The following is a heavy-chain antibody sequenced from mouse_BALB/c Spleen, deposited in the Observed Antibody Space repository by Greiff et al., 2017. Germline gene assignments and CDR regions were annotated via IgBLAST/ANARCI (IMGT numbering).Heavy chain of an antibody. V-gene: IGHV14-3*02. Sequence: EVQGVESGAELVKPGASVKLSCTASGFNIKDTYMHWVKQRPEQGLEWIGRIDPANGNTKYDPKFQGKATITADTSSNTAYLQLSSLTSEDTAVYYCARRGYGNWYFDVWGAGTTVTVSS. CDR2: IDPANGNT. J-gene: IGHJ1*01. CDR1: GFNIKDTY. D-gene: IGHD1-1*01. CDR3: ARRGYGNWYFDV.